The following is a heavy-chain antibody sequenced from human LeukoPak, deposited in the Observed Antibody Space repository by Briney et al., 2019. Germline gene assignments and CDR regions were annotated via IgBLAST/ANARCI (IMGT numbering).Heavy chain of an antibody. Sequence: GGSLRLSCAASGFTFSDYYMSWVRQAPGKGLEWVSVIYSGGSTYYADSVKGRFTISRDNSKNTLYLQMNSLRAEDTAVYYCARIHGAAGSFDIWGQGTMVTVSS. CDR1: GFTFSDYY. CDR2: IYSGGST. CDR3: ARIHGAAGSFDI. J-gene: IGHJ3*02. V-gene: IGHV3-66*01. D-gene: IGHD3-10*01.